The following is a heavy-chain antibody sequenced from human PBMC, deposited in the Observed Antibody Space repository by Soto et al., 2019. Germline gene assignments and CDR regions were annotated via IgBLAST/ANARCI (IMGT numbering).Heavy chain of an antibody. CDR2: ISYDGSNK. Sequence: QVQLVESGGGVVQPGRSLRLSCAASGFTFSSYGMHWVRQAPGKGLEWVAVISYDGSNKYYADSVKGRFTISRDNSKNTLYLQMNSLRAEDTAVYYCAKDRGLGYYDSSGYEPGNYYYYGMDVWDQGTTVTVSS. V-gene: IGHV3-30*18. J-gene: IGHJ6*02. D-gene: IGHD3-22*01. CDR3: AKDRGLGYYDSSGYEPGNYYYYGMDV. CDR1: GFTFSSYG.